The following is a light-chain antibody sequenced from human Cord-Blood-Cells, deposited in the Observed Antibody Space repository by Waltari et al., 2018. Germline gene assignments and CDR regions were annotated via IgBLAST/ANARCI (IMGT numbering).Light chain of an antibody. J-gene: IGKJ5*01. CDR3: QQRSNWPIT. V-gene: IGKV3-11*01. Sequence: IVFTQSPAPLFFSPGENTHLSCRASQSVSSYLAWYQQKPGQAPRLLIYDASNRATGIPARFSGSGSGTDFTLTISSLEPEDFAVYYCQQRSNWPITFGQGTRLEIK. CDR2: DAS. CDR1: QSVSSY.